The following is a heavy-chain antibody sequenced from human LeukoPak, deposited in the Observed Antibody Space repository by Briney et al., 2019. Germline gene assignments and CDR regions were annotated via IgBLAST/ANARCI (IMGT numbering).Heavy chain of an antibody. Sequence: SETLSLTCAVYGGSFSGYYWSWIRQPPGKGLEWIGYIYYSGSTNYNPSLKSRVTISVDTSKNQFSLKLSPVTAADTAVYYCARHLYCSGGSCHDLWGQGTLVTVSS. V-gene: IGHV4-59*01. CDR1: GGSFSGYY. D-gene: IGHD2-15*01. J-gene: IGHJ4*02. CDR2: IYYSGST. CDR3: ARHLYCSGGSCHDL.